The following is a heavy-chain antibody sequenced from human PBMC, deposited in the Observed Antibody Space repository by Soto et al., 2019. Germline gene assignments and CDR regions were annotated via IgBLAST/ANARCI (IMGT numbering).Heavy chain of an antibody. Sequence: QVQLVQSGAEVKKPGSSVKVSCKAYGGTFSSYASSWVRQAPGQGLEWMGGIIPIFGTANYAQKFQGRVTITADKSTSTAYMELSSLRSEDTAVYYCASGYCSGGSCYSGFYYGMDVWGQGTTVTVSS. CDR2: IIPIFGTA. CDR1: GGTFSSYA. D-gene: IGHD2-15*01. V-gene: IGHV1-69*06. J-gene: IGHJ6*02. CDR3: ASGYCSGGSCYSGFYYGMDV.